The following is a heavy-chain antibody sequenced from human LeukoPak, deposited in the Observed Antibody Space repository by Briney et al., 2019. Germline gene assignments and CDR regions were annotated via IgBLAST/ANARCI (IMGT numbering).Heavy chain of an antibody. CDR1: GYTFTSYG. V-gene: IGHV1-18*01. CDR2: ISAYNGNT. J-gene: IGHJ4*02. CDR3: ARDLSRYYDSSGPFDY. Sequence: ASVKVSCKASGYTFTSYGISWVRQAPGQGLEWMGWISAYNGNTNYAQKLQGRVTMTTDTSTSTAYMELRSLRSDDTAVYYCARDLSRYYDSSGPFDYWGQGTLVTVSS. D-gene: IGHD3-22*01.